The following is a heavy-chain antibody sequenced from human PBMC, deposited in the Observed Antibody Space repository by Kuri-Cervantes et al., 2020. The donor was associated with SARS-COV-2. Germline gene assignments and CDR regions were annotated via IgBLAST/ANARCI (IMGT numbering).Heavy chain of an antibody. CDR1: GFTFDDYA. Sequence: SLKISCAASGFTFDDYAMHWVRQAPGKGLEWVSGISWNSGSIGYADSVKGRFTISRDNAKNSLYLQMNSLRAEDTAVYYCARARYCSSTSCYELEYYYYMDVWGKGTTVTVSS. CDR2: ISWNSGSI. V-gene: IGHV3-9*01. J-gene: IGHJ6*03. D-gene: IGHD2-2*01. CDR3: ARARYCSSTSCYELEYYYYMDV.